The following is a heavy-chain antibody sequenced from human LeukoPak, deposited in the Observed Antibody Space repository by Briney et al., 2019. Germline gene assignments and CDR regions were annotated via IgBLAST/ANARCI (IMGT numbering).Heavy chain of an antibody. Sequence: ASVKVSCKASGYTFTDYYIHWVRQAPGQEFEWVGWITHKSGATKFAQKFQGRVTLTRDTSIRTVYMELSNLISDDTATYYCVSWAGGNSDVASFDYWGQGTLVTVSS. CDR1: GYTFTDYY. CDR2: ITHKSGAT. CDR3: VSWAGGNSDVASFDY. J-gene: IGHJ4*02. D-gene: IGHD2-21*01. V-gene: IGHV1-2*02.